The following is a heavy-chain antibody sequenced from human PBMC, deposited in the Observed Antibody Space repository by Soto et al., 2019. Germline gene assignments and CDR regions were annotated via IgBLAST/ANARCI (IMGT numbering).Heavy chain of an antibody. D-gene: IGHD5-12*01. CDR2: ISSSSSYI. Sequence: EVQLVESGGGLVKPGGSLRLSCAASGFTFSSYSMNWVRQAPGKGLEWVSSISSSSSYIYYADSVKGRFTISRDNAKNSLYLQMNSLIAEDTAVYYCVRFRRYSGYDAVGAFDIWGQRTMVTVSS. V-gene: IGHV3-21*01. J-gene: IGHJ3*02. CDR1: GFTFSSYS. CDR3: VRFRRYSGYDAVGAFDI.